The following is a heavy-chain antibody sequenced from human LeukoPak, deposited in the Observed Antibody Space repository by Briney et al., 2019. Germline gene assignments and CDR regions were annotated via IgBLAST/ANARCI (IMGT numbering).Heavy chain of an antibody. Sequence: GESLKISCKGSGYSLTSYWIGWVRQIPGKGLEWMGIIYPGDSDTRYSPSFQGQVTISADKSISTAYLQWSSLKASDTAMYYCARQAPMVRGVISRVFDYWGQGTLVTVSS. V-gene: IGHV5-51*01. CDR3: ARQAPMVRGVISRVFDY. D-gene: IGHD3-10*01. CDR2: IYPGDSDT. J-gene: IGHJ4*02. CDR1: GYSLTSYW.